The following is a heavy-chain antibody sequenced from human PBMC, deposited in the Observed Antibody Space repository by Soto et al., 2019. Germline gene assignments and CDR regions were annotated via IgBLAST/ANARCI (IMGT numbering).Heavy chain of an antibody. Sequence: SVKVSCKASGGTFSSYAISWVRQAPGQGLEWMGGIIPIFGTANYAQKFQGRVTTTADKSTSTAYMELSSLRSEDTAVYYCARDYGSGSYSARGRAFDIWGQGTMVTVSS. CDR2: IIPIFGTA. D-gene: IGHD3-10*01. CDR1: GGTFSSYA. J-gene: IGHJ3*02. CDR3: ARDYGSGSYSARGRAFDI. V-gene: IGHV1-69*06.